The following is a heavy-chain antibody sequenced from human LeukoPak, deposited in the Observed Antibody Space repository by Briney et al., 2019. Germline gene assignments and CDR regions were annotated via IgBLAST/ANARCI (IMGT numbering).Heavy chain of an antibody. D-gene: IGHD3-22*01. CDR2: ISSSGSTI. Sequence: PGGSLRLSCAASGFTFSSYEMNWVRQAPGKGLEWVSYISSSGSTIYYADSVKGRFTISRDNAKNSLYLQMNSLRAEDTAVYYCARGDYYDSSGYLDYWGKGTLVTVSS. J-gene: IGHJ4*02. V-gene: IGHV3-48*03. CDR1: GFTFSSYE. CDR3: ARGDYYDSSGYLDY.